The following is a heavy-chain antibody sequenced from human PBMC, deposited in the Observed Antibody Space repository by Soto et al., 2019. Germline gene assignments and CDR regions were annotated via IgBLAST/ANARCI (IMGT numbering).Heavy chain of an antibody. Sequence: ASVKVSCKASGYSFTNYAISWVRQAPGQGLEWMGRISGHNGNTNYAQKLQGRVTMTTDTSTSTAYMELRSLRSDDTAVYYCAGDLVNWVSTSCHEYWGQGTLVTVSS. D-gene: IGHD2-2*01. CDR1: GYSFTNYA. CDR2: ISGHNGNT. J-gene: IGHJ4*02. CDR3: AGDLVNWVSTSCHEY. V-gene: IGHV1-18*04.